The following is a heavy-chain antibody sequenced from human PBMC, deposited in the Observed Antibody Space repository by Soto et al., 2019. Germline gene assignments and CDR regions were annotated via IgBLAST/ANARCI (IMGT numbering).Heavy chain of an antibody. CDR2: ISYDGSNN. Sequence: QAQLVESGGGVVQPGRSLRLSCVASGFTSSNYFMHWVRQAPGKGLEWVALISYDGSNNHYTDSVKGRFTISRDNSKNTLYLQMNSLRGEDTAVYFCARGDPYYGMDVWGQGTTVTVSS. J-gene: IGHJ6*02. CDR3: ARGDPYYGMDV. V-gene: IGHV3-30*04. CDR1: GFTSSNYF.